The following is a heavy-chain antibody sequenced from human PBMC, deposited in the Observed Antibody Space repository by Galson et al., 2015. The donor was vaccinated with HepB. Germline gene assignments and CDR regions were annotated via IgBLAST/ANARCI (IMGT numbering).Heavy chain of an antibody. V-gene: IGHV1-18*01. D-gene: IGHD6-19*01. Sequence: SVKVSCKASGYNFATYGISWVRQAPGQGLEWIGWISGFNGNTNHAHELQGRVTMTTDTSTNTAYMELRSLRSDDTAVYYCARDQGYGSGWYHSGYFYGMDVWGQGTSVTVSS. CDR3: ARDQGYGSGWYHSGYFYGMDV. CDR1: GYNFATYG. CDR2: ISGFNGNT. J-gene: IGHJ6*02.